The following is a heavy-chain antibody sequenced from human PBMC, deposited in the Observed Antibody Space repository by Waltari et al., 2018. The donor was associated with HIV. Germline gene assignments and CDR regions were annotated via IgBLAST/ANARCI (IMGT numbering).Heavy chain of an antibody. CDR3: AKDLIRTHYYDSSGLTLREDKETPNWFDP. Sequence: EVQLLESGGGLVQPGGSLRLSCAASGFTFSSYAMSWVRQAPGKGLEWVSAISGSGGSTYYADSVKGRFTISRDNSKNTLYLQMNSLRAEDTAVYYCAKDLIRTHYYDSSGLTLREDKETPNWFDPWGQGTLVTVSS. CDR2: ISGSGGST. V-gene: IGHV3-23*01. CDR1: GFTFSSYA. J-gene: IGHJ5*02. D-gene: IGHD3-22*01.